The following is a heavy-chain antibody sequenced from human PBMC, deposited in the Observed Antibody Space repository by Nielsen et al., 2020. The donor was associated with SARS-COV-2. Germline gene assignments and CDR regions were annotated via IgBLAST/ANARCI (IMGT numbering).Heavy chain of an antibody. CDR3: ARDASQYCSSTSCYYYFDY. Sequence: GGSLRLSCAASGFTFSSYSMNWVRQAPGKGLEWVSYISSSSSTIYYADSVKGRFTISRDNAKNSLYLQMNSLRDEDTAVYYCARDASQYCSSTSCYYYFDYWGQGTLVTVSS. D-gene: IGHD2-2*01. CDR1: GFTFSSYS. V-gene: IGHV3-48*02. CDR2: ISSSSSTI. J-gene: IGHJ4*02.